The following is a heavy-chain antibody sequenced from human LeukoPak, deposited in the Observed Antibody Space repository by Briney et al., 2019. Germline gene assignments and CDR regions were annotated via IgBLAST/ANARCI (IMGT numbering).Heavy chain of an antibody. CDR2: IYSGGST. J-gene: IGHJ5*02. D-gene: IGHD6-13*01. CDR1: GFTVSSNY. CDR3: ARDPHNVAANWFDP. Sequence: GGSLRLSCAASGFTVSSNYMSWVRQAPGKGLEWVSVIYSGGSTYYADSVKGRFTTSRDNANSSLYLQMDSLSPEDTAVYYCARDPHNVAANWFDPWGQGALVTVSS. V-gene: IGHV3-53*01.